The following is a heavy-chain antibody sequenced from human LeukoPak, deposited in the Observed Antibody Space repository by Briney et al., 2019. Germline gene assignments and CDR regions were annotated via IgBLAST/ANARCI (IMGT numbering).Heavy chain of an antibody. CDR2: IRYDGSNK. J-gene: IGHJ3*02. D-gene: IGHD3-3*01. V-gene: IGHV3-30*02. CDR3: AKGSIFGGSGDAFDI. Sequence: PGGSLRLSCAASGFIFSGCGMHWVRQAPGKGLEWVAFIRYDGSNKFYADSVQGRFTISRDNSKNTLDLQMNNLRLEDTAVYYCAKGSIFGGSGDAFDIWGQGTMVTVSS. CDR1: GFIFSGCG.